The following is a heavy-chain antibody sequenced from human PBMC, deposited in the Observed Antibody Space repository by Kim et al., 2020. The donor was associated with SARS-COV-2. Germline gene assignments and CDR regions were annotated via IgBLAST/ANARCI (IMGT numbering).Heavy chain of an antibody. CDR1: GYAFTSYF. V-gene: IGHV1-46*01. J-gene: IGHJ4*02. D-gene: IGHD3-22*01. CDR3: ARDGDYDNSSFDY. Sequence: ASVKVSCKASGYAFTSYFLHWVRQAPGQGLEWMGKVNPSGGHIIFAQKFQGRVTMTRDTSTSTVYMELSSLRSEDTAVYFCARDGDYDNSSFDYWGQGTLVTISS. CDR2: VNPSGGHI.